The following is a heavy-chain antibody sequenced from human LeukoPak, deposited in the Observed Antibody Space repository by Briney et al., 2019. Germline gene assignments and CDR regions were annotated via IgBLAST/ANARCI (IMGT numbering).Heavy chain of an antibody. J-gene: IGHJ4*02. Sequence: GGSLRLSCAASGFTFSSYAMHWVRQAPGKGLEWVAVISYDGSNKYYADSVKGRFTISRDNSKNTLYLQMNSLRAEDTAVYYCARDMRGLLWFGELLSIDYWGQGTLVTVSS. CDR1: GFTFSSYA. CDR2: ISYDGSNK. V-gene: IGHV3-30-3*01. CDR3: ARDMRGLLWFGELLSIDY. D-gene: IGHD3-10*01.